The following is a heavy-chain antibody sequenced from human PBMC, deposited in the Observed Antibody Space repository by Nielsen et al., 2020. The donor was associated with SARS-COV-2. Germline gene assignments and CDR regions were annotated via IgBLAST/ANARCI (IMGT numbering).Heavy chain of an antibody. CDR2: IKQDGSEK. V-gene: IGHV3-7*03. J-gene: IGHJ6*02. Sequence: GGSLRLSCAASGFTFSSYWMSWVRQAPEKGLEWVANIKQDGSEKYYVDSVKGRFTISRDNAKNSLYLQMNSLRAEDTAVYYCARDYYPWILSIHDYYYYGMDVWGQGTTVTVSS. CDR1: GFTFSSYW. D-gene: IGHD2-2*03. CDR3: ARDYYPWILSIHDYYYYGMDV.